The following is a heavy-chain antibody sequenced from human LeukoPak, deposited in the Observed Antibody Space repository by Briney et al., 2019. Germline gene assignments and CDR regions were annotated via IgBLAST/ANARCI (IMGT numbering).Heavy chain of an antibody. J-gene: IGHJ4*02. V-gene: IGHV4-59*08. D-gene: IGHD4-17*01. CDR1: GDSISSVY. CDR2: INNRGTT. Sequence: SETLSLTCTVSGDSISSVYWSWIRQPPGKGLEWIGFINNRGTTSYNPSLKSRVTISRDMSKNQFALKLSSVSAADTAVYYCARYRDGDRDISLDIWGQGTLVTVSS. CDR3: ARYRDGDRDISLDI.